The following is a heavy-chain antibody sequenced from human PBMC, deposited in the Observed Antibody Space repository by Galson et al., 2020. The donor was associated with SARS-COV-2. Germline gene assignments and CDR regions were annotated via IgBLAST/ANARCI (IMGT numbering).Heavy chain of an antibody. Sequence: GGSLRLSCAASGFTFSSYAMSWVRQAPGKGLEWVSAISGSGGSTYYADSVKGRFTISRDNSKNTLYLQMNSLRAEDMAVYYCAKDLDSSGWYWDYWGQGTLVTVSS. CDR3: AKDLDSSGWYWDY. J-gene: IGHJ4*02. V-gene: IGHV3-23*01. D-gene: IGHD6-19*01. CDR1: GFTFSSYA. CDR2: ISGSGGST.